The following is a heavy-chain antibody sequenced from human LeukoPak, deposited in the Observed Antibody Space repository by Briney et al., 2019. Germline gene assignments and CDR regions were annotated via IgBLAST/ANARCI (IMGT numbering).Heavy chain of an antibody. CDR2: IIPILGIA. D-gene: IGHD3-3*01. CDR3: ARGTISGYGMDV. J-gene: IGHJ6*02. Sequence: ASVKVSCKASGGTFSSYAISWVRQAPGQGLEWVGRIIPILGIANYAQKFQGRVTITADKSTSTAYMELSSLRSEDTAVYYCARGTISGYGMDVWGQGTTVTVSS. V-gene: IGHV1-69*04. CDR1: GGTFSSYA.